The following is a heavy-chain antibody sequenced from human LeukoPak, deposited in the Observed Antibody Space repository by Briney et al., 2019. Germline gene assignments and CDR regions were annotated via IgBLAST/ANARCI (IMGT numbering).Heavy chain of an antibody. CDR1: GYTFTTYA. J-gene: IGHJ3*02. V-gene: IGHV7-4-1*02. D-gene: IGHD3-22*01. Sequence: GASVKVSCKASGYTFTTYAMNWVRQAPGQGLEWMGWINTNTGNPTYAQGSTGRFVFSLDTSVSTAYLQISSLKAEDTAVYYCARVVDYYDSSGPRGWDAFDIWGQGTMVTVSS. CDR2: INTNTGNP. CDR3: ARVVDYYDSSGPRGWDAFDI.